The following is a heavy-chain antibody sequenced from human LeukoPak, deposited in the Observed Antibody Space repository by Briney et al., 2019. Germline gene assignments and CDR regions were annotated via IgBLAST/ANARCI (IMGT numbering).Heavy chain of an antibody. Sequence: PSETLSLTCTVSGGSISSHYWSWIRQPPGKGLEWIGYIYYSGSTNYNPSLKSRVTISVDTSKNQFSLKLSSVTAADTAVYYCASSMVRGYYYYGMDVWGQGTTVTVSS. V-gene: IGHV4-59*11. D-gene: IGHD3-10*01. CDR1: GGSISSHY. CDR2: IYYSGST. CDR3: ASSMVRGYYYYGMDV. J-gene: IGHJ6*02.